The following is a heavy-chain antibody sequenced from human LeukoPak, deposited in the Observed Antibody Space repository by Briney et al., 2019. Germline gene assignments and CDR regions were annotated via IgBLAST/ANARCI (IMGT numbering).Heavy chain of an antibody. V-gene: IGHV3-43*02. D-gene: IGHD3-22*01. Sequence: GGSLRLSCAASGFTFDDYAMHWVRQAPGKGLDWVSLISGDGGSTYYADSVKGRFTISRDNRKNSLYLQMNSLRTEDTALYYCAKGKDYYDSSGYYYNAFDIWGQGTMVTVSS. J-gene: IGHJ3*02. CDR1: GFTFDDYA. CDR2: ISGDGGST. CDR3: AKGKDYYDSSGYYYNAFDI.